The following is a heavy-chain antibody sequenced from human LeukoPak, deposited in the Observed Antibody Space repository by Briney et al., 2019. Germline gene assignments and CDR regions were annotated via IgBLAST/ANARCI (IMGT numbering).Heavy chain of an antibody. D-gene: IGHD3-22*01. CDR2: LSTSDTTI. CDR3: SRRGIDLNDYDRSGYYYGAFDL. J-gene: IGHJ3*01. Sequence: GGSLRLSCLAHGFTISIYEMNWVRQAPGKGLEWVSYLSTSDTTIYYADSVQGRFTISRDNAKNPLYLHMNSLRAEDTAVCYRSRRGIDLNDYDRSGYYYGAFDLWGQGTRVTVSS. V-gene: IGHV3-48*03. CDR1: GFTISIYE.